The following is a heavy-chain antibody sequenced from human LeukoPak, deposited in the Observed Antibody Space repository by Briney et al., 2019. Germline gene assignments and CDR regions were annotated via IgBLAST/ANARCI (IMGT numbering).Heavy chain of an antibody. D-gene: IGHD2-2*01. CDR1: GGSFSGYY. J-gene: IGHJ3*02. Sequence: SGTLSLTCAVYGGSFSGYYWSWIRQPPGKGLEWIGEINHSGSTNYNPSLKSRVTISVDTSKNQFSLKLSSVTAADTAVYYCASLWPYQLSAFDIWGQGTMVTVSS. V-gene: IGHV4-34*01. CDR2: INHSGST. CDR3: ASLWPYQLSAFDI.